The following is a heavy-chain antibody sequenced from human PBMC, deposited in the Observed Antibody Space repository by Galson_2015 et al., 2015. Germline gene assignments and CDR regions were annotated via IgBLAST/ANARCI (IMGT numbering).Heavy chain of an antibody. CDR3: ARRGVGSSSWSHVTY. Sequence: QSGAEVKKPGESLKISCKGSGFSFSRYWVGWVRQMPGKRLEWMGVIYTGDSDTRYSPSFHGQVTISPDKSINTAYLQWSSLKASDTAMYYCARRGVGSSSWSHVTYWGQGTLVAVSS. D-gene: IGHD6-13*01. J-gene: IGHJ4*02. CDR2: IYTGDSDT. V-gene: IGHV5-51*01. CDR1: GFSFSRYW.